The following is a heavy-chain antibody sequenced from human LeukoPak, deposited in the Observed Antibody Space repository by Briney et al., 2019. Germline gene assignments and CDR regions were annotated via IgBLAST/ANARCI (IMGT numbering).Heavy chain of an antibody. CDR3: ARDPPSKYYYDSSQQPSGY. CDR1: GFTFSCCE. Sequence: GGSLRLSCAASGFTFSCCEMNWVRQAPGKGLEWVSYISSSGSTIYYADSVKGRFTISRDNAKNSLYLQMNSLRAEDTAVYYCARDPPSKYYYDSSQQPSGYWGQGTLVTVSS. V-gene: IGHV3-48*03. D-gene: IGHD3-22*01. J-gene: IGHJ4*02. CDR2: ISSSGSTI.